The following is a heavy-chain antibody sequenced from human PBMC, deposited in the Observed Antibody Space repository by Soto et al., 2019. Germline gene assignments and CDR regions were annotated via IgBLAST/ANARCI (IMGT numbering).Heavy chain of an antibody. Sequence: QVQLQESGPGLVNPSETLSLTCTVSGGSISSYYWSWIRQPPGKALEWIGYIYYSGSTNYNPSLNSRVTITVDTSKNQFSLKLSSVTAADTAVYYCARAWGRVFDYWGQGTLVTVSS. CDR3: ARAWGRVFDY. J-gene: IGHJ4*02. V-gene: IGHV4-59*01. D-gene: IGHD2-15*01. CDR1: GGSISSYY. CDR2: IYYSGST.